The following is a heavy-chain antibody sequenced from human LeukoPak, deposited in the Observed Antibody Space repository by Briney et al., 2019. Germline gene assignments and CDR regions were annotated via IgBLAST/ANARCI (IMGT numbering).Heavy chain of an antibody. D-gene: IGHD3-22*01. Sequence: ASVKVSCKVSGYTLTELSMHWVRQAPGKGLEWMGGFDPEDGETIYAQKFQGRVTMTEDTSTETAYMELSSLRSEDTAVYYCARGAYYDSSGYYYGYYYYYMDVWGKGTTVTVSS. V-gene: IGHV1-24*01. CDR3: ARGAYYDSSGYYYGYYYYYMDV. CDR2: FDPEDGET. J-gene: IGHJ6*03. CDR1: GYTLTELS.